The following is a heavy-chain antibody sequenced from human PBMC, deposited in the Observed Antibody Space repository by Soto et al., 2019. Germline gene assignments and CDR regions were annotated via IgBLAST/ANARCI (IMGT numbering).Heavy chain of an antibody. J-gene: IGHJ6*03. CDR1: GFTLSGYA. V-gene: IGHV3-64*01. D-gene: IGHD6-6*01. CDR2: ISSNGVGT. CDR3: ARRARPDFYYMDV. Sequence: EVQLAESGGGLAQPGGSLRLSCAASGFTLSGYAMDLVRQAPGKGLEYVSGISSNGVGTYYANSVKGRFTISRDNSKNTVYLQMGSLRPEDMDVYYCARRARPDFYYMDVWGKGTTVTVS.